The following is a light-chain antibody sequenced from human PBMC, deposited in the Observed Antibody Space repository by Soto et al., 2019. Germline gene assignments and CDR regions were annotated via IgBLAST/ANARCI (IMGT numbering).Light chain of an antibody. Sequence: QLVLTHSASASASLGSSFKLTCTLNSGHSSYIIAWHQQQPGKAPRYLMKLEGSGSYNKGSGVPDRFSGSSSGAERSLTISNLQCEDEADYYCETWDSKPHGVFGGGTKVTVL. V-gene: IGLV4-60*02. J-gene: IGLJ3*02. CDR2: LEGSGSY. CDR1: SGHSSYI. CDR3: ETWDSKPHGV.